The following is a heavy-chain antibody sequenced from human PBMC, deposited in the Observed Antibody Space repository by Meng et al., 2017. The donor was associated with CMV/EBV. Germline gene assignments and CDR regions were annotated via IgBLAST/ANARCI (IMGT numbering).Heavy chain of an antibody. CDR2: MNPNSGNT. D-gene: IGHD3-3*01. J-gene: IGHJ5*02. CDR3: ARDHSTIFGVVIMENWFDP. V-gene: IGHV1-8*01. CDR1: GYTFTSYD. Sequence: ASVKVSCKASGYTFTSYDINWVRQATGQGLEWMGWMNPNSGNTGYAQKFQGRVTMTRNTSISTAYMEVSSLRSDDTAVYYCARDHSTIFGVVIMENWFDPWGQGTLVTVSS.